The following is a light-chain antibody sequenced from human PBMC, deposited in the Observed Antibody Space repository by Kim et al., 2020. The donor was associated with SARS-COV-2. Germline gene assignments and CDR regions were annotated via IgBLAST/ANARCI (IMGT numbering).Light chain of an antibody. Sequence: DIQMTQSPSSLSASVGDRVTITCRASQSISSYLNWYQQKPGKAPKLLIHAASSLQSGVPSRFSGSGSGTDFTLTISSLQPDDIATSYCQQNLSTPWTCVKGTKVDIK. CDR3: QQNLSTPWT. CDR2: AAS. J-gene: IGKJ1*01. V-gene: IGKV1-39*01. CDR1: QSISSY.